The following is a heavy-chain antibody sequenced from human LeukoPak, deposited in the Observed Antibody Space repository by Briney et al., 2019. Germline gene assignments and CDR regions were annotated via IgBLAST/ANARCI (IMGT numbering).Heavy chain of an antibody. CDR2: ISWDSRVI. CDR3: VKGNFYDSSGLPFDF. Sequence: GGSLRLSCAASGITFDDYSMHWVRQAPQKGLEWVSGISWDSRVIGYADSVKGRFTISRDNVKNSLYLQMNSLRADDTAFYYCVKGNFYDSSGLPFDFWGQGALVTVSS. J-gene: IGHJ4*02. V-gene: IGHV3-9*01. D-gene: IGHD3-22*01. CDR1: GITFDDYS.